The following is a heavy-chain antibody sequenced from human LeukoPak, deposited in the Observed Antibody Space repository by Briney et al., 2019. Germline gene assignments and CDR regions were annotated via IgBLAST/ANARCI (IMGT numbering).Heavy chain of an antibody. V-gene: IGHV1-24*01. J-gene: IGHJ3*02. CDR2: FDPKDGET. CDR3: ATGAHYYDSTPRGAFDI. D-gene: IGHD3-22*01. CDR1: GYTLTELS. Sequence: ASVKVSCKVSGYTLTELSMHWVRQAPGKGLEWMGGFDPKDGETIYAQKFQGRVTMTEDTSTDTAYMELSSLRSEDTAVYYCATGAHYYDSTPRGAFDIWGQGTMVTVSS.